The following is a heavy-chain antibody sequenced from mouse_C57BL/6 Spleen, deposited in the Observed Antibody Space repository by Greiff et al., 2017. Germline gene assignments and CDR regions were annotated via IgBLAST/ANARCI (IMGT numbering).Heavy chain of an antibody. CDR1: GFSLTSYG. CDR3: AREGGRGAFFDY. D-gene: IGHD3-1*01. V-gene: IGHV2-2*01. CDR2: IWSGGST. Sequence: VKLMASGPGLVQPSQSLSITCTVSGFSLTSYGVHWVRQSPGKGLEWLGVIWSGGSTDYNAAFISRLSISKDNSTSQVFFKMNSLQADDTAIYYCAREGGRGAFFDYWGQGTTLTVSA. J-gene: IGHJ2*01.